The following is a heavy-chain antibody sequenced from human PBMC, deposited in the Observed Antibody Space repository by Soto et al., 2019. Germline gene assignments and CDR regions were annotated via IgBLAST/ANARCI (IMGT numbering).Heavy chain of an antibody. Sequence: ASETLCRTWAGYGGCFSGDWWGWSRQPPGKGLEWIGETNTSGSTNYNPSIKSRVTISVDTSKNQFSLKLSSVTAADTAVYYCARTPPFRLGFAFDLWGQGT. CDR3: ARTPPFRLGFAFDL. D-gene: IGHD3-16*01. J-gene: IGHJ3*01. V-gene: IGHV4-34*01. CDR2: TNTSGST. CDR1: GGCFSGDW.